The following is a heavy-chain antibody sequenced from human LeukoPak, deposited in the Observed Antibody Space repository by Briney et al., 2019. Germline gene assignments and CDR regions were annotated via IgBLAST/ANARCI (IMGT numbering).Heavy chain of an antibody. Sequence: SETLSLTCTVSGGSLSGHYWDWIRQPPGKRLEWIGYVSYTGRTKYNPSLQSRVTISINTSKSQFSLKLTSVTSADTAVYSCARLLDNDISGDPDTFDVWGQGTTVIVSS. V-gene: IGHV4-59*11. CDR3: ARLLDNDISGDPDTFDV. J-gene: IGHJ3*01. CDR1: GGSLSGHY. CDR2: VSYTGRT. D-gene: IGHD3-22*01.